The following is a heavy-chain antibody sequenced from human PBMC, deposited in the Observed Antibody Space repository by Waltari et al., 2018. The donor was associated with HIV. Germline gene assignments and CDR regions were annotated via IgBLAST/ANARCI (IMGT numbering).Heavy chain of an antibody. CDR2: ISVSGTRT. Sequence: EVQMVESGGGLVQPGGSLTVSCAGSRFNFSNAAMSWVRQSPGKGLEWVSAISVSGTRTYYADSVKGRFTVSRDNSNNTLNLQMSSLRAEDTAVYYCARVPLDILTGFDPYYFESWGQGTLVTVSS. CDR1: RFNFSNAA. CDR3: ARVPLDILTGFDPYYFES. J-gene: IGHJ4*02. V-gene: IGHV3-23*04. D-gene: IGHD3-9*01.